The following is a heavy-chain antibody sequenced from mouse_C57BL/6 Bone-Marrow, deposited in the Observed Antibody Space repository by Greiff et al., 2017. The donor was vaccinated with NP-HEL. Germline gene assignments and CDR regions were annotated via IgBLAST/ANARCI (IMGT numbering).Heavy chain of an antibody. CDR1: GFTFSSYA. D-gene: IGHD2-3*01. J-gene: IGHJ3*01. Sequence: DVKLVESGGGLVKPGGSLKLSCAASGFTFSSYAMSWVRQTPEKRLEWVATISDGGSYTYYPDNVKGRFTISRDNAKNNLYLQMSHLKSEDTAMYYCARDGIYDGYPAWFAYWGQGTLVTVSA. V-gene: IGHV5-4*01. CDR3: ARDGIYDGYPAWFAY. CDR2: ISDGGSYT.